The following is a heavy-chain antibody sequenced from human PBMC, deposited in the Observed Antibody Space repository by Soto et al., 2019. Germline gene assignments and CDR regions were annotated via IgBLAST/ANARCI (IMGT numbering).Heavy chain of an antibody. J-gene: IGHJ4*02. Sequence: QVQLLQSGAEVKKPGASVKVSCKASGDTFTANYIHWVRQAPGPGFEWMGWINPKSGGTKYPQKFQGRVTMTRNTSLRTVYMTLTRLTSDDTAVYYCARDLAKGGGSAGFDSWGQGTLVTVSS. CDR1: GDTFTANY. D-gene: IGHD1-26*01. CDR2: INPKSGGT. CDR3: ARDLAKGGGSAGFDS. V-gene: IGHV1-2*02.